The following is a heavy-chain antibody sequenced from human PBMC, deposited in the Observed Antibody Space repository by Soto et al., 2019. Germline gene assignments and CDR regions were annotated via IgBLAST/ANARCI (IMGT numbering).Heavy chain of an antibody. V-gene: IGHV4-4*02. J-gene: IGHJ4*02. Sequence: TLSLTCAVSSGSITSSNWWSWVRQPPGKGLEWIGEIYHSGSTTYNPSLKSRVTISVDKSKNQFSLKLSSVTAADTAVYYCAKFPSGSSYFDYWGQGALVTVSS. D-gene: IGHD3-10*01. CDR2: IYHSGST. CDR1: SGSITSSNW. CDR3: AKFPSGSSYFDY.